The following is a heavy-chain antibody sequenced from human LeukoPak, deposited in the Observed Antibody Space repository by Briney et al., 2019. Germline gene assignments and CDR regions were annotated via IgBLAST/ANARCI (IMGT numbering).Heavy chain of an antibody. V-gene: IGHV3-53*01. CDR1: GFTVSSNY. J-gene: IGHJ4*02. CDR3: AKQLGYCSDGSCYFPY. Sequence: PGGSLRLSCAVSGFTVSSNYISWVRQAPGKGLEWVSIIYSDDNTYYADSVKGRFTISRDNSKSTLCLQMNSLRAEDTAVYYCAKQLGYCSDGSCYFPYWGQGTLVTVSS. CDR2: IYSDDNT. D-gene: IGHD2-15*01.